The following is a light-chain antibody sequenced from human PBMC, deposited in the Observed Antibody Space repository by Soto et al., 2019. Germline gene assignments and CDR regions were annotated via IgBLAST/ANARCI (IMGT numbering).Light chain of an antibody. V-gene: IGKV3-20*01. CDR1: QSVSSNY. Sequence: EIVMTQSPGTLSLSPGETATLSCRASQSVSSNYVAWFHQKPGQAPRLLIYGASSRATGVPDRFSASGSGTGFTLNISRLAPEDFAVYYCQQYGRSPFTFGPGTKVDIK. J-gene: IGKJ3*01. CDR3: QQYGRSPFT. CDR2: GAS.